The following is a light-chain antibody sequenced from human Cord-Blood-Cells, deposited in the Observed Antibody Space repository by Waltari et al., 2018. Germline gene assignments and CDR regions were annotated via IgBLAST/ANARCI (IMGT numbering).Light chain of an antibody. CDR1: SSDVGGYNY. J-gene: IGLJ3*02. V-gene: IGLV2-14*01. CDR3: SSYTSSSTWV. CDR2: DVS. Sequence: QSALTQPASVSGSPGQSITISCTGTSSDVGGYNYVSWYQQNPGKAPTLMIYDVSNRASGFSNRFSGSKSGNTASLTISGLQAEDEADYYCSSYTSSSTWVFGGGTKLTVL.